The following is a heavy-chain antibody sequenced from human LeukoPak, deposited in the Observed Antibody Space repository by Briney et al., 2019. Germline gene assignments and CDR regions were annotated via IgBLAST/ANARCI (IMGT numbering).Heavy chain of an antibody. D-gene: IGHD3-16*02. CDR2: INPNSGGT. CDR3: ARDLVDYDYVWGSYRPTYYFDY. V-gene: IGHV1-2*04. J-gene: IGHJ4*02. Sequence: ASVKVSCTASGYTFTVYYMHWVRQAPGQGLEWMGWINPNSGGTNYAQKFQGWVTMTRDTSISTAYMELSRLRSDDTAVYYCARDLVDYDYVWGSYRPTYYFDYWGQGTLVTVSS. CDR1: GYTFTVYY.